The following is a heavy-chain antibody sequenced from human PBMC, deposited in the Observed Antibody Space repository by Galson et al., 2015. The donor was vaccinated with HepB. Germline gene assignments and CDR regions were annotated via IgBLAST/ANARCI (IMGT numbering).Heavy chain of an antibody. CDR1: GGSISSYY. V-gene: IGHV4-59*01. Sequence: ETLSLTCTVSGGSISSYYWSWIRQPPGKGLEWIGYIYYSGSTNYNPSLKSRVTISVDTSKNQFSLKLSSVTAADTAVYYCARHQGIRSAGGRFRFDPWGQGTLVTVSS. CDR3: ARHQGIRSAGGRFRFDP. CDR2: IYYSGST. J-gene: IGHJ5*02. D-gene: IGHD2-8*02.